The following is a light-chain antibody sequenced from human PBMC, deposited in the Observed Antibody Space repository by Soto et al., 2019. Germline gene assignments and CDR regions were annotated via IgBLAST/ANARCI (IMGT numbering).Light chain of an antibody. J-gene: IGLJ1*01. CDR1: SSDVGGYNY. CDR3: SSYTRSNTRLYV. V-gene: IGLV2-14*01. CDR2: DVS. Sequence: QSALTQPASVSGSPGQSITISCTGTSSDVGGYNYVSWYQQHPGKAPKLMIYDVSNRPSGVSNRFSGSKSGNTASLTISGLQAEDEGDYYCSSYTRSNTRLYVFGTGTKVTVL.